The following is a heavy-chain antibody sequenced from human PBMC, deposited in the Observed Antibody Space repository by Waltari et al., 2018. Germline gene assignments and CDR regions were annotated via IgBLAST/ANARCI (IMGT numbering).Heavy chain of an antibody. Sequence: QVQLQESGPGLVKPSETLSLICSASGGSISTHLWGWIRQPPGKTLEWIGNIYSSGSTNYNPSLTSRVTISLDMSKNQFALKLRSVSAADTAVYYCARASYGSGSSWFDPWGQGNLVTVSS. D-gene: IGHD3-10*01. CDR3: ARASYGSGSSWFDP. V-gene: IGHV4-59*11. CDR2: IYSSGST. J-gene: IGHJ5*02. CDR1: GGSISTHL.